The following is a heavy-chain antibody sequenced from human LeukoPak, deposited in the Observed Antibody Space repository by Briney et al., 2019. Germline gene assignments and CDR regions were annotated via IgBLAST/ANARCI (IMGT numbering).Heavy chain of an antibody. V-gene: IGHV1-2*02. D-gene: IGHD2-2*01. CDR2: IDTNTGDT. CDR3: ASEAICAGSSCSLQRAAS. CDR1: GYTFTAYY. Sequence: ASVKVSCKASGYTFTAYYMHWVRQAPGQGLEWMGWIDTNTGDTKYAQKFQGRVTITRDTSIGTAYMELTSLISDDTAVYYCASEAICAGSSCSLQRAASWGPGTLVTVSS. J-gene: IGHJ5*02.